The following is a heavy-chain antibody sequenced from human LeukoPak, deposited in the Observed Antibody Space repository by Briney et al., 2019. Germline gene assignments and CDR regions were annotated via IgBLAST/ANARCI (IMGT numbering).Heavy chain of an antibody. CDR2: INPNSGGT. V-gene: IGHV1-2*02. CDR1: GYTFTGYY. J-gene: IGHJ4*02. CDR3: ARVRRRDYYDSSGYYGGVIDY. Sequence: ASVKVSCKASGYTFTGYYMHWVRQAPGQGLEWMGWINPNSGGTNYAQKFQGRVTMTRDTSISTAYMELSRLRSDDTAVYYCARVRRRDYYDSSGYYGGVIDYWGQGTLVTVS. D-gene: IGHD3-22*01.